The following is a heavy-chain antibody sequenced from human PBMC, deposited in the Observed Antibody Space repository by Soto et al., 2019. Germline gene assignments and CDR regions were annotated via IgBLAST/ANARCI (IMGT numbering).Heavy chain of an antibody. J-gene: IGHJ6*04. CDR1: GGSISSYY. Sequence: PSETLSLTCTVFGGSISSYYWSWIRQPPGKGLEWIGYIYYSGSTNYNPSLKSRVTISVDTSKNQFSLKLSSGTAADPAVYYCARDYPLCSGYDGGMRYYYYGMDVWGKGTTVTVSS. CDR2: IYYSGST. V-gene: IGHV4-59*01. D-gene: IGHD5-12*01. CDR3: ARDYPLCSGYDGGMRYYYYGMDV.